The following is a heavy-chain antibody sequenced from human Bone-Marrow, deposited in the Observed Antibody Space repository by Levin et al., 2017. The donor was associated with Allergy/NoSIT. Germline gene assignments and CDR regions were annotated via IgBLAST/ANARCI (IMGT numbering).Heavy chain of an antibody. CDR1: GFRFNEYG. CDR3: AKDLSRGAMYVTPLSWSNTFDS. J-gene: IGHJ4*02. V-gene: IGHV3-33*05. D-gene: IGHD2-8*01. CDR2: MSFDGRFE. Sequence: RPGGSLRLSCAASGFRFNEYGIHWIRQAPARGLEWVAVMSFDGRFEHYADSVKGRFTISRDKAKNTVSLLMKRVTVEDTALYYCAKDLSRGAMYVTPLSWSNTFDSWGQGTLVTVSS.